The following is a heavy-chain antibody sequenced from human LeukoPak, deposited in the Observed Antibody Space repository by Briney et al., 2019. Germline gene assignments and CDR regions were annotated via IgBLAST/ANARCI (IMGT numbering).Heavy chain of an antibody. CDR2: IYYSGST. J-gene: IGHJ1*01. CDR1: GGSISSGDYY. D-gene: IGHD3-10*01. Sequence: SETLSLTCTVSGGSISSGDYYWSWIRQPPGKGLEWIGYIYYSGSTYYNPSLKSRVTISVGTSKNQFSLKLSSVTAADTAVYYCARDRAALWFGESDWGQGTLVTVSS. V-gene: IGHV4-30-4*08. CDR3: ARDRAALWFGESD.